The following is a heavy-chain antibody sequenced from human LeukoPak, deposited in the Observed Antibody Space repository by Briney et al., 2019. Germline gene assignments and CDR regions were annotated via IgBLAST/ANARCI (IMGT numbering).Heavy chain of an antibody. Sequence: GGSLRLSCAASGFTVSSNYMSWVRQAPGKGLEWVSVIYSGGGTYYADSVKGRFTTSRDNSKNTLFIQMNSLRAEDAAVYYCARELTTFYYDISGYYGHAFDIWGQGTMVSVSS. CDR2: IYSGGGT. J-gene: IGHJ3*02. V-gene: IGHV3-66*01. D-gene: IGHD3-22*01. CDR1: GFTVSSNY. CDR3: ARELTTFYYDISGYYGHAFDI.